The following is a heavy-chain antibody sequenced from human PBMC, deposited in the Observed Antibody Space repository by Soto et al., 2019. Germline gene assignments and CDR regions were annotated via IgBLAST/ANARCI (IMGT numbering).Heavy chain of an antibody. J-gene: IGHJ6*03. CDR2: VYYTGST. V-gene: IGHV4-59*08. D-gene: IGHD3-9*01. Sequence: SETLSLTCTVSGGSIRTLYWRWIRQPPGKGLEWIGYVYYTGSTSYNPSLKRRVTFSADSSRGQFSLRLNSVTAADTAVYYCARTVLGPDLLADSFVDYYYYMDVWGQGTTVTVSS. CDR3: ARTVLGPDLLADSFVDYYYYMDV. CDR1: GGSIRTLY.